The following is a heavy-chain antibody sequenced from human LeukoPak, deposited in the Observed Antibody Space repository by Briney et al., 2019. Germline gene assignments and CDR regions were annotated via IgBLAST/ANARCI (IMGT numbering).Heavy chain of an antibody. CDR3: ARGTPGSYLGY. V-gene: IGHV1-2*02. CDR1: GYTFTGYY. CDR2: INPSTGGT. Sequence: ASVKVSCKASGYTFTGYYMHWVRQAPGQGLEWMGWINPSTGGTDYAQTFQGRVTMTRDTSISTAYMELSRLRSDVTAVYFCARGTPGSYLGYWGQGTLVTVSP. J-gene: IGHJ4*02. D-gene: IGHD3-16*02.